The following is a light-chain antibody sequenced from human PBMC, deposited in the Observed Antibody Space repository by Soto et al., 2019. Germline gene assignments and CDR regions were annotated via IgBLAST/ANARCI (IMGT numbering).Light chain of an antibody. J-gene: IGKJ5*01. CDR1: QSVSKN. CDR2: YAS. V-gene: IGKV3-15*01. CDR3: QEYNNWPPIT. Sequence: EILMTQSPATLSVSPGERATLSCRASQSVSKNLAWYQQKPGQAPRLLIYYASTRATGIPARFSGSGSGTEFTLPISSLHSEDFALYYCQEYNNWPPITFGRGTRLEIK.